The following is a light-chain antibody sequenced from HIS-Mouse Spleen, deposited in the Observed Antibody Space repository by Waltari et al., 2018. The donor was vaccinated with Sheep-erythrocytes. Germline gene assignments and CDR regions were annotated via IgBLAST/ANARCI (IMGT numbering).Light chain of an antibody. CDR2: DVS. Sequence: QPASVSGSPGQSITIPCTGTSSDVGGYNYVSWYQQHPGKAPKLMIYDVSNRPSGVSNRFSGSKSGNTASLTISGLQAEDEADYYCSSYTSSSTLVVFGGGTKLTVL. J-gene: IGLJ2*01. V-gene: IGLV2-14*03. CDR3: SSYTSSSTLVV. CDR1: SSDVGGYNY.